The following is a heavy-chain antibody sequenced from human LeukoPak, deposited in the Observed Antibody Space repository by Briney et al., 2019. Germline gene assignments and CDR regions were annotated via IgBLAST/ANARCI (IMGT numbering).Heavy chain of an antibody. D-gene: IGHD2-15*01. V-gene: IGHV3-23*01. J-gene: IGHJ4*02. CDR1: GFTFNNYA. CDR3: AKKRDSAGSNDY. CDR2: ISMSGETT. Sequence: GGSLRLSCVASGFTFNNYAMRWVRQAPGKGPEWVSGISMSGETTYYADSLKGRFTISRDNSKNTLYLQMNSLRAEDTVVYYCAKKRDSAGSNDYWGQGTLVTVSS.